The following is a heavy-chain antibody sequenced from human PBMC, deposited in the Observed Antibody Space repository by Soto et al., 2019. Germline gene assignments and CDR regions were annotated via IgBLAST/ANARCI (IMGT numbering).Heavy chain of an antibody. J-gene: IGHJ6*02. CDR3: ARDCSGGSCYSSTYYYGMDV. V-gene: IGHV1-69*12. CDR2: IIPIFGTA. Sequence: QVQLVQSGAEVKKPGSSVKVSCKASGGTFSSYAISWVRQAPGQGLEWMGGIIPIFGTANYAQKFQGRVTITADEATSTAYMELSSLRSEDTAVYYCARDCSGGSCYSSTYYYGMDVWGQGTTVTVSS. D-gene: IGHD2-15*01. CDR1: GGTFSSYA.